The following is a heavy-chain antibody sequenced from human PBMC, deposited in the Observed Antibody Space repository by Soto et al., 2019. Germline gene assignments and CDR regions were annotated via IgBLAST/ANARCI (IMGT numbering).Heavy chain of an antibody. D-gene: IGHD1-1*01. V-gene: IGHV3-23*01. CDR1: GFIFSNYA. J-gene: IGHJ4*02. Sequence: LILSGAASGFIFSNYAMSWVRQAPRRGLEWVSAISGSGATTYYPDSVKGRFTISRDNSKNTLYLQMNNLRADDTAVYYCTKGGIPRRYNIPKVHFDYWGQGSLVTVSS. CDR3: TKGGIPRRYNIPKVHFDY. CDR2: ISGSGATT.